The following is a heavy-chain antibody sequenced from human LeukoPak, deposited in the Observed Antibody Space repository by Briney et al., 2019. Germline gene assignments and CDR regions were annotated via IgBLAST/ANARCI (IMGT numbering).Heavy chain of an antibody. CDR1: GFTFSSYG. CDR3: AKDVVPRWSYGMDV. V-gene: IGHV3-30*18. J-gene: IGHJ6*02. D-gene: IGHD3-3*01. CDR2: ISYDGIDA. Sequence: GGSLRLSCAASGFTFSSYGMHWVRQAPGKGLEWVSVISYDGIDASDADSVKGRFTISRDNSKNSLYLEMHNLRPEDTAVYYCAKDVVPRWSYGMDVWGQGTTVTVSS.